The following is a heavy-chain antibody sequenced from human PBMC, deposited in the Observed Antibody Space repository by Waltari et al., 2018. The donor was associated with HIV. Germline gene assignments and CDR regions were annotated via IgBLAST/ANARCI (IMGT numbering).Heavy chain of an antibody. Sequence: QVELVESGGGVVQPGRSLRLSCAASGIPFSAACMHWVRQAPGKGLYWVGMIWSDGRNEYYADSVKGRFTISRDNSKNTVYLQMNSLRAEDTAVYYCARDKGTRYLDQWGQGTLVTVSS. D-gene: IGHD1-7*01. CDR2: IWSDGRNE. J-gene: IGHJ5*02. CDR3: ARDKGTRYLDQ. V-gene: IGHV3-33*01. CDR1: GIPFSAAC.